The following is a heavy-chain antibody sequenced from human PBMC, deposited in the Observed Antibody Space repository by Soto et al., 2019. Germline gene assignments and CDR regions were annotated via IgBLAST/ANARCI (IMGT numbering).Heavy chain of an antibody. Sequence: ASVKVSCKASGYTFTSYAMHWVRQAPGQRLEWMGWINAGNGNTKYSQKFQGRVTITRDTSASTAYMELSSLRSEDTAVYYCARGSWVGGVLQYFDCLPPPELDYWGQGTLVTVPS. D-gene: IGHD3-9*01. CDR3: ARGSWVGGVLQYFDCLPPPELDY. CDR1: GYTFTSYA. J-gene: IGHJ4*02. V-gene: IGHV1-3*01. CDR2: INAGNGNT.